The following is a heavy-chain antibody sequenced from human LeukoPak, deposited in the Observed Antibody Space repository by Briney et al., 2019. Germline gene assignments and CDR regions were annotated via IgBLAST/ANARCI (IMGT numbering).Heavy chain of an antibody. D-gene: IGHD5-12*01. J-gene: IGHJ4*02. CDR2: ITSGSSYI. V-gene: IGHV3-21*01. CDR1: GFTFSSYN. CDR3: ARHFGYDDTSNYQGVPDH. Sequence: GGSLRLSCAASGFTFSSYNMNWVRQAPGKGLEWVSSITSGSSYIYYADSVKGRFTISRDNAKNSLYLQMNSLRAEDTAVYYCARHFGYDDTSNYQGVPDHWGQGSLVTVSS.